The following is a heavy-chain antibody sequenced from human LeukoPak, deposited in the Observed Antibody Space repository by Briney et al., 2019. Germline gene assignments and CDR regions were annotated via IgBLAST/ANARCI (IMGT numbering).Heavy chain of an antibody. J-gene: IGHJ4*02. CDR1: GFTFSSYA. Sequence: GGSLRLSCAASGFTFSSYAMHWVRQAPGKGLEWVAVISYDGSNKYYADSVKGRFTISRDNSKNTLYLQMNSLRAEDTAVYYCARDGGPAAVQPPSSTFDYWGQGTLVTVSS. CDR2: ISYDGSNK. D-gene: IGHD3-16*01. CDR3: ARDGGPAAVQPPSSTFDY. V-gene: IGHV3-30*04.